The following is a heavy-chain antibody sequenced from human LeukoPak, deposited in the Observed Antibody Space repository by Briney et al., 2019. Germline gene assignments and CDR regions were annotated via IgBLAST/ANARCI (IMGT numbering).Heavy chain of an antibody. CDR2: INPSGGST. Sequence: VASVKVSRMALGYSLTNYYVHWVRQAPGQGLEWMGEINPSGGSTSYAQKFQGRITVTRDAYTNTVYMDLSSLRSEDTATYYCARGAPTTRIGAGRFDYWGQGSLLTVAS. CDR1: GYSLTNYY. CDR3: ARGAPTTRIGAGRFDY. J-gene: IGHJ4*02. V-gene: IGHV1-46*01. D-gene: IGHD5-12*01.